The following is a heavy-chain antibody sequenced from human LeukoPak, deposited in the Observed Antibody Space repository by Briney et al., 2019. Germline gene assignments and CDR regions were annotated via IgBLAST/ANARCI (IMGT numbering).Heavy chain of an antibody. CDR1: GYTFTSYG. V-gene: IGHV1-18*04. Sequence: ASVKVSCKASGYTFTSYGISWVRQAPGQGLEWMGWISAYNGNTNYAQKLQGRVTMTTDTSTSTAYMELRSLRSDDTAVYYCARDRGAVTGAQTGGFADYWGQGTLVTVSS. D-gene: IGHD3-9*01. J-gene: IGHJ4*02. CDR2: ISAYNGNT. CDR3: ARDRGAVTGAQTGGFADY.